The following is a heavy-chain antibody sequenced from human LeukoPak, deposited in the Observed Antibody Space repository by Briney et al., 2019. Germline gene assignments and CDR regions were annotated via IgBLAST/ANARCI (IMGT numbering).Heavy chain of an antibody. CDR1: GFIFSKYD. J-gene: IGHJ6*02. CDR2: IGTAGDP. CDR3: VRDGGRGTMDV. V-gene: IGHV3-13*05. Sequence: QPGGSLRLSCAASGFIFSKYDMHWVRQATGKGLKWVSTIGTAGDPFYPGSVKDRFTISRENAKNSLYLQMNSLRAGDTAVYYCVRDGGRGTMDVWGQGTTVTVSS. D-gene: IGHD2-15*01.